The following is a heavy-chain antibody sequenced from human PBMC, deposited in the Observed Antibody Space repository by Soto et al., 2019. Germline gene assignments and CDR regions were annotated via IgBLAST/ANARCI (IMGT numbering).Heavy chain of an antibody. D-gene: IGHD6-19*01. J-gene: IGHJ4*02. Sequence: ASVKVSCKASGYTFTSYGVHWVRQAPGQRLEWMGWINAGNGNTRYSQKFQGRVTINRDTSASTAYMELSRLRSEDTAVYYCARDGAVAGHINFDYWGQGTLVTVSS. CDR1: GYTFTSYG. CDR3: ARDGAVAGHINFDY. V-gene: IGHV1-3*01. CDR2: INAGNGNT.